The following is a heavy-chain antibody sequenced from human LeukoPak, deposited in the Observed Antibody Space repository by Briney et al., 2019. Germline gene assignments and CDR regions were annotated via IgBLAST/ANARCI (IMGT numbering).Heavy chain of an antibody. J-gene: IGHJ5*02. Sequence: SETLSLTCTVSGGSISSYYWSWIRQPPGKGLEWIGYIYYSGSTNYNPSLKSRVTISVDTPKNQFSLKLSSVTAADTAVYYCARDSCSSTSCRNWFDPWGQGTLVTVSS. CDR1: GGSISSYY. D-gene: IGHD2-2*01. CDR3: ARDSCSSTSCRNWFDP. CDR2: IYYSGST. V-gene: IGHV4-59*01.